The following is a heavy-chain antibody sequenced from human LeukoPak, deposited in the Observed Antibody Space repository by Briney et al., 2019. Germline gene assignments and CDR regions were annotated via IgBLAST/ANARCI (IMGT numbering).Heavy chain of an antibody. D-gene: IGHD3-22*01. V-gene: IGHV3-7*01. J-gene: IGHJ4*02. CDR3: AKVSEPYTMIVPFDY. CDR1: GFTFSNYW. Sequence: GGSLRLSCAASGFTFSNYWLSWVRQPPGKALEWVANMKPDGGESYYVDSVKGRFTISRDNSQSTLYLQMNSLRAEDSAVYYCAKVSEPYTMIVPFDYWGQGTLVTVSS. CDR2: MKPDGGES.